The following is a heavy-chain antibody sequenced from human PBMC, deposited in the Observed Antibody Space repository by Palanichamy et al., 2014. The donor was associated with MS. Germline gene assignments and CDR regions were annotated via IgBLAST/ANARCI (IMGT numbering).Heavy chain of an antibody. CDR1: GYKFSNYW. CDR2: IYPGDSDT. D-gene: IGHD6-19*01. J-gene: IGHJ3*02. CDR3: ARPRTGCGLVYDAFDI. Sequence: EVQLVQSGAEVKQPGESLKISCEGSGYKFSNYWIGWVRQMPGKGLEWMGIIYPGDSDTRYSPSFQGHVTLSADKSITTAYLQWTSLKASDTAMYYCARPRTGCGLVYDAFDIWGQGTMVTVSA. V-gene: IGHV5-51*01.